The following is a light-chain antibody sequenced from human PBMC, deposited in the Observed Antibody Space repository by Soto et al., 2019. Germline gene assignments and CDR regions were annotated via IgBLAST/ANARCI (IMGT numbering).Light chain of an antibody. J-gene: IGKJ2*01. V-gene: IGKV3-20*01. CDR3: QQYGSSPPYT. Sequence: EVVLTQSPGTLSLSPGESATLSCRASQSVSNNYFAWYQQKPGQAPRLLIFGSSDRATGILDRFSGSGSGTDFTLTISRLEPEDFAVYYCQQYGSSPPYTFGQGTKLEIK. CDR1: QSVSNNY. CDR2: GSS.